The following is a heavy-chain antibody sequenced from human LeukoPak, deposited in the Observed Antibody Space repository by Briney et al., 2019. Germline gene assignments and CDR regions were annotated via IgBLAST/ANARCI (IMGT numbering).Heavy chain of an antibody. D-gene: IGHD2-15*01. CDR1: GFTFSSYA. CDR3: AKDRNVVVVVAATADNAFDI. V-gene: IGHV3-23*01. Sequence: GGSLRLSCAASGFTFSSYAMSWVRQAPGKGLEWVSAISGSGGSTYYADSVKGRFTISIDNSKNTLYLQMNSLRAEDTAVYYCAKDRNVVVVVAATADNAFDIWGQGTMVTVSS. CDR2: ISGSGGST. J-gene: IGHJ3*02.